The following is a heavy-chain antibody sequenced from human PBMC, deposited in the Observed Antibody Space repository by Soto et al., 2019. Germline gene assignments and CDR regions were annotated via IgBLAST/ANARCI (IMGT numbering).Heavy chain of an antibody. CDR3: ARGSPADGGSPHIAARPKVGLSTRYYFDY. V-gene: IGHV1-69*13. CDR1: GGTFSSYA. CDR2: IIPIFGTA. Sequence: ASVKVSCKASGGTFSSYAISWVRQAPGQGLEWMGGIIPIFGTANYAQKFQGRVTITADESTSTAYMELRSLRSEETAVYYCARGSPADGGSPHIAARPKVGLSTRYYFDYWGQGTLVTVSS. J-gene: IGHJ4*02. D-gene: IGHD6-6*01.